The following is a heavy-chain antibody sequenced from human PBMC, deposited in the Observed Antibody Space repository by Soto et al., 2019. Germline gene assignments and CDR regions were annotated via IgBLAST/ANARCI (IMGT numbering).Heavy chain of an antibody. Sequence: PGGSLRLSCAASGFTFSSYAMSWVRQAPGKGLEWVSAISGSGGSTYYADSVKGRFTISRDNSKNTLYLQMNSLRAEDTAVYYCAKDRGRVQLWSNYFDYWGQGTLVTVSS. CDR1: GFTFSSYA. D-gene: IGHD5-18*01. J-gene: IGHJ4*02. CDR2: ISGSGGST. V-gene: IGHV3-23*01. CDR3: AKDRGRVQLWSNYFDY.